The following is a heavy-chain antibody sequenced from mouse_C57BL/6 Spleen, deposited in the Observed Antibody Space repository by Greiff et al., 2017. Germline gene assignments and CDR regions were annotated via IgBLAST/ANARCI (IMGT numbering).Heavy chain of an antibody. Sequence: VQLKESGPGLVKPSQSLSLTCSVTGYSITSGYYWNWIRQFPGNKLEWMGYISYDGSNNYNPSLKNRISITRDTSKNQFFLKLNSVTTEDTATYYCAIYDLCAYWGQGTLVTVSA. D-gene: IGHD2-3*01. J-gene: IGHJ3*01. CDR2: ISYDGSN. CDR3: AIYDLCAY. V-gene: IGHV3-6*01. CDR1: GYSITSGYY.